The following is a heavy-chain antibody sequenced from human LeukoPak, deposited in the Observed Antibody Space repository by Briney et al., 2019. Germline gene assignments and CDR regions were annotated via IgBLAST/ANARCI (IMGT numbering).Heavy chain of an antibody. V-gene: IGHV3-48*03. CDR3: ARDGRRSSSWDPSYFDY. Sequence: PGESLRLSCAASGFTFSSYEMNWVRQAPGKGLEWVSYISSSGSTIYYADSVKGRFTISRDDAKNSLYLQMNSLRAEDTAVYYCARDGRRSSSWDPSYFDYWGQGTLVTVSS. J-gene: IGHJ4*02. D-gene: IGHD6-13*01. CDR1: GFTFSSYE. CDR2: ISSSGSTI.